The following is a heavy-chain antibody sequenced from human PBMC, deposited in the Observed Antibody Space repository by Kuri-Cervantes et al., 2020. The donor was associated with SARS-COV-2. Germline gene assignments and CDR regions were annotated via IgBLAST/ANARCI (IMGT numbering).Heavy chain of an antibody. CDR3: SKALSRSFLYYYYMDV. V-gene: IGHV3-30*02. J-gene: IGHJ6*03. Sequence: GESLKISCAASGFTFSSYAMHWVRQAPGKGLQWVAFIRYDGTITSCADSLKGRFTISRDNSKSMLYMQINSLRAEDTAVYYCSKALSRSFLYYYYMDVWGKGTTVTVSS. CDR2: IRYDGTIT. CDR1: GFTFSSYA. D-gene: IGHD3-10*01.